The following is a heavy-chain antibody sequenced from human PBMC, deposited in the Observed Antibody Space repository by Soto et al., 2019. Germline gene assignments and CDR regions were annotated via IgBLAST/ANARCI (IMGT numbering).Heavy chain of an antibody. D-gene: IGHD6-19*01. J-gene: IGHJ3*02. CDR2: IFIGGTT. CDR3: AKRGIGIAVDGREAFEI. Sequence: PGGSLRLSCAASGFTASSSQMTWVRQAPGKALEWVSVIFIGGTTQYAVSVKGRFTISRDHSKNTVYLQMNSLRAEDTAVYYCAKRGIGIAVDGREAFEIWGQGTRVTVSS. CDR1: GFTASSSQ. V-gene: IGHV3-53*01.